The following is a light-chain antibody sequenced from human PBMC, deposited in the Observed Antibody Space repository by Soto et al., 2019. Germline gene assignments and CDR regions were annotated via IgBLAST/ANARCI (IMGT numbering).Light chain of an antibody. CDR1: QSVSGN. CDR3: QQYNNWPPYT. V-gene: IGKV3-15*01. CDR2: GAS. J-gene: IGKJ2*01. Sequence: EIVLTQSPATLSVSPGERVTLSCRASQSVSGNLAWFQQKPGQTPRLLIYGASTRATGIPARFSGSGSGTDFTLTISSLQSEDFAIYYCQQYNNWPPYTFGQGTKLEIK.